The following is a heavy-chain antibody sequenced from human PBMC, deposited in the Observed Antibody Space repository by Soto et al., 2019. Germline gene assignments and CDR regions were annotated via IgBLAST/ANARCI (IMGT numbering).Heavy chain of an antibody. CDR3: ASRVITSSSWLRGSAHYYYYGMDV. Sequence: SVKVSCKASGGTFSSYAISWVRQAPGQGLEWMGGIIPIFGTANYAQKFQGRVTITADESTSTAYMELSSLRSEDTAVYYCASRVITSSSWLRGSAHYYYYGMDVWGQGTTVTVSS. D-gene: IGHD6-13*01. CDR1: GGTFSSYA. CDR2: IIPIFGTA. J-gene: IGHJ6*02. V-gene: IGHV1-69*13.